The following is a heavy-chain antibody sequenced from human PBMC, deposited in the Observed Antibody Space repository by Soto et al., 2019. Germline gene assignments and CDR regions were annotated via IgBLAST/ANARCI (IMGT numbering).Heavy chain of an antibody. V-gene: IGHV5-10-1*01. J-gene: IGHJ6*03. Sequence: GDALKISCKASGYSFTSYWTSWVRQMPGTGLEWMGRIDPSDSYTNYSPSCQGHVTSRADKPSSTAYLQWSSLKSWATAMYSCVRAGVHTYYY. CDR2: IDPSDSYT. CDR1: GYSFTSYW. CDR3: VRAGVHTYYY. D-gene: IGHD1-1*01.